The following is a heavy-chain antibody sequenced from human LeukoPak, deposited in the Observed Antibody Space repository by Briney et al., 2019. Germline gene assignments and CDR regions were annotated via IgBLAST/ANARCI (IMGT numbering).Heavy chain of an antibody. Sequence: PGGSLRLSCAASGFTFSSYAMRWVRQAPGKGLEWVSAISGSGGSTYYADSVKGRFTISRDNSKNTLYLQMNSLRAEDTAVYYCAKDPGNDYVWGSYWGQGTMVTVSS. V-gene: IGHV3-23*01. CDR2: ISGSGGST. CDR3: AKDPGNDYVWGSY. J-gene: IGHJ3*01. CDR1: GFTFSSYA. D-gene: IGHD3-16*01.